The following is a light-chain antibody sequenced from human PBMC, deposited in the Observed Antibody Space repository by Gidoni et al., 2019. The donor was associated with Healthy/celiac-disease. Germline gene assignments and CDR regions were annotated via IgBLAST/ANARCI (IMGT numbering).Light chain of an antibody. CDR2: AAS. J-gene: IGKJ4*01. CDR3: QQSYSTPLVT. V-gene: IGKV1-39*01. Sequence: DIQMTQSPSSLSASVGDRVTITCRASQSISSYLNWYQQKPGKAPKLLIYAASSLQSGVPSRCSGSGSGTDFTLTISSLQPEDFATYYCQQSYSTPLVTFGGXTKVEIK. CDR1: QSISSY.